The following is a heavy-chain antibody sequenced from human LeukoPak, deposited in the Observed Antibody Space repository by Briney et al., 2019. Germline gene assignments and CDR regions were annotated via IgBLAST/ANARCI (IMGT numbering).Heavy chain of an antibody. Sequence: GGSLRISCQVSGYIFTNYWIGWVRQMPGKGLESLGIIYPADSDTTYSPSFQGQVSISADKSISTVYLQWSSLRASDTAMYFCARQSRDGSKTRGYFFDYWGLGTLVTVSS. CDR3: ARQSRDGSKTRGYFFDY. J-gene: IGHJ4*02. D-gene: IGHD3-10*01. CDR1: GYIFTNYW. V-gene: IGHV5-51*01. CDR2: IYPADSDT.